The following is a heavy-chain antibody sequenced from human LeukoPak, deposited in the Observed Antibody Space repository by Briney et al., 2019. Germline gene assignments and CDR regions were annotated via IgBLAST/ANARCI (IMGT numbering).Heavy chain of an antibody. V-gene: IGHV3-21*01. CDR1: GFTFSSYS. CDR3: ARVASEDFWSGYYAYYFDY. CDR2: ISSSSSYI. D-gene: IGHD3-3*01. Sequence: GGSLRLSCAASGFTFSSYSMNWVRQAPGKGLEWVSSISSSSSYIYYADSVKGRFTISRDNAKNSLYLQMNSLRAEDTAVYYCARVASEDFWSGYYAYYFDYWGQGTLVTVSS. J-gene: IGHJ4*02.